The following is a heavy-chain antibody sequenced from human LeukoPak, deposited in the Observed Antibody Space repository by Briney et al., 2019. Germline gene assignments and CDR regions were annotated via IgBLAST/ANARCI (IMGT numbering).Heavy chain of an antibody. J-gene: IGHJ6*02. D-gene: IGHD3-10*01. CDR1: GGTFSSYA. Sequence: SVKVSCKASGGTFSSYAISWVRQAPGQGLEWMGRIIPILGIANYAQKFQGRVTITADKSTSTAYMELSSLRSEDTAVYYCASLIWFGELMDVWGQGTTVTVSS. CDR2: IIPILGIA. CDR3: ASLIWFGELMDV. V-gene: IGHV1-69*04.